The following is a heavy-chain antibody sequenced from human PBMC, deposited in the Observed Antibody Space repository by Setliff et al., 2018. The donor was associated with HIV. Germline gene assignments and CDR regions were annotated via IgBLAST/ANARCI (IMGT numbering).Heavy chain of an antibody. Sequence: GGSLRLSCAASGFTFSSYTINWVRQAPGEGLEWVSSISSSGGYIYYADSVKVRFTIFRDNAKKSVYLELNSLRAEDTAVYYCARLPGYCSTSSCYGYLDYWGQGTLVTVSS. CDR2: ISSSGGYI. V-gene: IGHV3-21*01. CDR1: GFTFSSYT. CDR3: ARLPGYCSTSSCYGYLDY. J-gene: IGHJ4*02. D-gene: IGHD2-2*01.